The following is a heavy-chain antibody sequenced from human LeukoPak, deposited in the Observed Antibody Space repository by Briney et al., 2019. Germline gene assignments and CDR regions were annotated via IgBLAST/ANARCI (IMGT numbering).Heavy chain of an antibody. CDR1: GGTFISYA. Sequence: SVKVSCKASGGTFISYAISWVRQAPGQGLEWMGRIIPILGIANYAQKFQGRVTITADKSTSTAYMELSSLRSEDTAVYYCARGMIAVASYNSGGSERGPVFDPWGQGTLVTVSS. J-gene: IGHJ5*02. D-gene: IGHD6-19*01. CDR3: ARGMIAVASYNSGGSERGPVFDP. CDR2: IIPILGIA. V-gene: IGHV1-69*04.